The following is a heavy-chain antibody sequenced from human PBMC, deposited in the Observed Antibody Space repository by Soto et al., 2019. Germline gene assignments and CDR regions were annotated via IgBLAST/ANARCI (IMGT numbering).Heavy chain of an antibody. V-gene: IGHV1-2*04. CDR2: ITPNSGGP. CDR1: GYTFTGYY. D-gene: IGHD6-6*01. J-gene: IGHJ6*02. Sequence: ASVKVSCTASGYTFTGYYLHWVRQAPGHGLEWMGWITPNSGGPNYAQKFQGWVTMTRDTSSSTAYMELSRLRSDDTAVYYCARATGSSSNYYYYGMDVWGQATTVTVSS. CDR3: ARATGSSSNYYYYGMDV.